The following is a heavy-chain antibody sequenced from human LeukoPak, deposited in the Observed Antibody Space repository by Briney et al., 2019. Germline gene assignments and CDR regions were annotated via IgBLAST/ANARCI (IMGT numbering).Heavy chain of an antibody. CDR2: IGTSTTTI. Sequence: GGSLRLSCAASGFTFSSYTMNWIRQPPGKGLEWVSNIGTSTTTIYYADSVKGRFTISRDNAKNSLYLQMNSLRADDTAVYYCARFAAGGSYYYYMDVWGKGTTVTVSS. J-gene: IGHJ6*03. D-gene: IGHD6-25*01. V-gene: IGHV3-48*01. CDR1: GFTFSSYT. CDR3: ARFAAGGSYYYYMDV.